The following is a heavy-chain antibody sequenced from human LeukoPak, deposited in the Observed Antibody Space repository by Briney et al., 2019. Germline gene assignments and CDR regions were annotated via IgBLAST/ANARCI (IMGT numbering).Heavy chain of an antibody. J-gene: IGHJ4*02. Sequence: PGGSLRLSCAASGFTFSSYGMHWVRQAPGKGLEWVAVISYDGSNKYYADSVKGRFTISRDNSKNTLYLQMNSLRAEDTAVYYCAKMRLRYSYGYGYWGQGTLVTVSS. V-gene: IGHV3-30*18. CDR1: GFTFSSYG. CDR3: AKMRLRYSYGYGY. D-gene: IGHD5-18*01. CDR2: ISYDGSNK.